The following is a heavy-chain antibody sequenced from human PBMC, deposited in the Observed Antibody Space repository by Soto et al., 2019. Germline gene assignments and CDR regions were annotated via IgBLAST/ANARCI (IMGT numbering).Heavy chain of an antibody. CDR3: AKLTFSGSGYDFSVNDFPNLKRDY. D-gene: IGHD5-12*01. V-gene: IGHV3-30*18. CDR1: GFTFSSYG. J-gene: IGHJ4*02. CDR2: ISYDGSNK. Sequence: GGSLRLSCAASGFTFSSYGMHWVRQAPGKGLEWVAVISYDGSNKYYADSVKGRFTISRDNSKNTLYLQMNSLRAEDTAVYYCAKLTFSGSGYDFSVNDFPNLKRDYWGQGTLVTVSS.